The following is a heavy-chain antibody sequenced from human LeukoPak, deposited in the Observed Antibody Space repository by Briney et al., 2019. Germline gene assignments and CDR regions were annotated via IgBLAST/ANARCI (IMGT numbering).Heavy chain of an antibody. D-gene: IGHD1-1*01. CDR3: ARVAERNRLDLDY. Sequence: GASVKVSCKASGGTFSSYAISWVRQAPGQGLEWMGWISAYNGNTNYAQKLQGRVTMTTDTSTSTAYMELRSLRSDDTAVYYCARVAERNRLDLDYWGQGTLVTVSS. V-gene: IGHV1-18*01. CDR1: GGTFSSYA. CDR2: ISAYNGNT. J-gene: IGHJ4*02.